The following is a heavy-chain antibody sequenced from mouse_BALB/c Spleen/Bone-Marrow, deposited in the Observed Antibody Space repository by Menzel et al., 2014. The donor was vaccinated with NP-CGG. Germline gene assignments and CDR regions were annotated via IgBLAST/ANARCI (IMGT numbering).Heavy chain of an antibody. CDR3: ARREAVVADFDY. Sequence: VQLKDSGPELVKPGASVKISCKASGYTFTDYNMHWVKQSHGKSLEWIGYIYPYNGGTGYNQKFKSKATLTVDNSSSTAYMELRSLTSEDSAVYYCARREAVVADFDYWGQGTTLTVSS. CDR1: GYTFTDYN. CDR2: IYPYNGGT. D-gene: IGHD1-1*01. J-gene: IGHJ2*01. V-gene: IGHV1S29*02.